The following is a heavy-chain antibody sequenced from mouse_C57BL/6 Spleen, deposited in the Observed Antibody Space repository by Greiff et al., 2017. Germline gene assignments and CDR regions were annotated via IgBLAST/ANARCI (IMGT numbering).Heavy chain of an antibody. J-gene: IGHJ4*01. CDR2: LNPGSGGT. CDR3: ARYSPYYAMDY. V-gene: IGHV1-54*01. D-gene: IGHD2-12*01. Sequence: VQLQQSGAELVRPGTSVKVSCKASGYAFTNYLIEWVKQRPGQGLEWIGVLNPGSGGTNYNEKFKGKATLTADKSSSTAYMRLSSLTSEDSAVYVSARYSPYYAMDYWGQGTSVTVS. CDR1: GYAFTNYL.